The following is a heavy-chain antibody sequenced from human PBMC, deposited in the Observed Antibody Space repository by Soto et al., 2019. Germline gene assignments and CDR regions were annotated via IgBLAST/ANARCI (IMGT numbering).Heavy chain of an antibody. CDR3: AREGAAAPQTYYYGMDV. V-gene: IGHV1-69*13. CDR2: IIPIFGTA. Sequence: SVKVSCKASGGTFSSYAISWVRQAPGQGLEWMGGIIPIFGTANYAQKFQGRVTITADESTSTAYMELSSLRSEDTAVYYCAREGAAAPQTYYYGMDVWGQGTKVTVSS. D-gene: IGHD6-13*01. J-gene: IGHJ6*02. CDR1: GGTFSSYA.